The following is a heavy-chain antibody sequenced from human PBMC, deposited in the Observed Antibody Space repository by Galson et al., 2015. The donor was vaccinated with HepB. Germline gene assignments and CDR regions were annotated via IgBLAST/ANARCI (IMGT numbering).Heavy chain of an antibody. CDR3: ARDLHCSSTSCRNDAFDI. Sequence: SLRLSCAASGFTFSSYGMHWVRQAPGKGLEWVAVIWYDGSNKYYADSVKGRFTISRDNSKNTLYLQMNSLRAEDTAVYYCARDLHCSSTSCRNDAFDIWGRGTMVTVSS. V-gene: IGHV3-33*01. J-gene: IGHJ3*02. D-gene: IGHD2-2*01. CDR1: GFTFSSYG. CDR2: IWYDGSNK.